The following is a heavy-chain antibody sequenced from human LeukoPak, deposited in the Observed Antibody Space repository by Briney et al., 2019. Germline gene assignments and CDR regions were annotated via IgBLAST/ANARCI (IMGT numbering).Heavy chain of an antibody. Sequence: ASVKVSCKASGGTFSSYAISWVRQAPGQGLEWMGRIIPILGIANYAQKFQGRVTITADKSTSTAYMELSSLRSEDTAVYYCARDIHRDGYNDYWGQGTLVTVSS. CDR2: IIPILGIA. CDR3: ARDIHRDGYNDY. J-gene: IGHJ4*02. CDR1: GGTFSSYA. D-gene: IGHD5-24*01. V-gene: IGHV1-69*04.